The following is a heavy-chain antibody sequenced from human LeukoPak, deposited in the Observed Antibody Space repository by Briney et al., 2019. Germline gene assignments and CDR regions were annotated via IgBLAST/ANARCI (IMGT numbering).Heavy chain of an antibody. J-gene: IGHJ4*02. CDR3: ARVGDLVATLGFDY. CDR1: GYTFTSHG. CDR2: ISTYNGNT. D-gene: IGHD5-12*01. V-gene: IGHV1-18*01. Sequence: GASVKVSCKASGYTFTSHGISWVRQAPGQGLEWMGWISTYNGNTNYAQKLQGRVSMTTDTSTSTAYMDLRSLRSDDTAVYYCARVGDLVATLGFDYWGQGTLVIVSS.